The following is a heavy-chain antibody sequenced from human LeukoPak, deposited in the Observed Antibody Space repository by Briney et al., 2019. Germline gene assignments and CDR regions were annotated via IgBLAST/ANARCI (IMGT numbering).Heavy chain of an antibody. CDR1: GFPFSAYS. Sequence: GGSLRLPCAASGFPFSAYSMNWVRQAPGKGLEWISYIGISSGNTKYADSVKGRFTISGDNAKNSLYLQMNSLRVEDTAIYYCARDHNYAFDNWGQGTLATVSS. CDR3: ARDHNYAFDN. D-gene: IGHD1-1*01. V-gene: IGHV3-11*06. CDR2: IGISSGNT. J-gene: IGHJ4*02.